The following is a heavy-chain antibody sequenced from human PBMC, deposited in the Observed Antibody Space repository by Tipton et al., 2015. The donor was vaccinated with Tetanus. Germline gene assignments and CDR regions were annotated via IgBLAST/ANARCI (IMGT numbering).Heavy chain of an antibody. CDR1: GGSLFSGSFY. V-gene: IGHV4-39*01. J-gene: IGHJ5*02. Sequence: PGLVKPSETLSLTCTVSGGSLFSGSFYWAWIRQPPGKGLEWIGNIYYNGNTYYLSSLESRVTISADTSNNQFSLSLRSVTAADTAVYYCARQADNWFDPWGQGTLVTVSS. D-gene: IGHD6-25*01. CDR2: IYYNGNT. CDR3: ARQADNWFDP.